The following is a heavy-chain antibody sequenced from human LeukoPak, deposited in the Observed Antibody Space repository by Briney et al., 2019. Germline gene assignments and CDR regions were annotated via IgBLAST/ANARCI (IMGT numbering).Heavy chain of an antibody. J-gene: IGHJ4*02. CDR3: ARNSIGYLDS. CDR1: GESFSGYY. V-gene: IGHV4-34*01. D-gene: IGHD3-22*01. CDR2: INHSGST. Sequence: SETLSLTCAVYGESFSGYYWSWSWIRQPPGKGLEWIGEINHSGSTNYNPSLKSRVTISVDTSKNQFSLKLNSVTAADTAVYYCARNSIGYLDSWGQGTLVTVSS.